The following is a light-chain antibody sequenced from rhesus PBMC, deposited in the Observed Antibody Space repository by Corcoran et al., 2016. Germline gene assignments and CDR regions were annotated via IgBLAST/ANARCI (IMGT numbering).Light chain of an antibody. CDR2: SAS. CDR1: QSFSSS. CDR3: QQYYSYPPT. J-gene: IGKJ1*01. V-gene: IGKV1-46*01. Sequence: DIQMTQSPSSLSASVGDTVTITCRASQSFSSSLAWYQQKPGKAPKLLILSASSLQFGVPSRLSGSKSWTDFTLTISSLQPEDIASYYCQQYYSYPPTFGQGTKVEIK.